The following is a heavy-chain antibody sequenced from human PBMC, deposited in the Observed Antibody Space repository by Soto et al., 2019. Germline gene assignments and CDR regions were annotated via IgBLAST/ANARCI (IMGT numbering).Heavy chain of an antibody. CDR1: GYTFTNYW. V-gene: IGHV5-51*01. Sequence: PGESLKISCKGSGYTFTNYWIGWVRQMPGKGLEWMGIIYPGDSDTKYNPSFQGQVTISADRSITTTYLQWSSLKASDTAIYYCAASIFYYGMDVWGQGTTVTVSS. CDR2: IYPGDSDT. CDR3: AASIFYYGMDV. J-gene: IGHJ6*02.